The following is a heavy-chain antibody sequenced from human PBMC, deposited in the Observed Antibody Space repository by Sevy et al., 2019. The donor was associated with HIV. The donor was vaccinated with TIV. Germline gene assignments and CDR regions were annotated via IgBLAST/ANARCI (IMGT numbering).Heavy chain of an antibody. V-gene: IGHV5-51*01. Sequence: GESLKISCKGSGYSFTSYWIGWVRQMPGKGLEWMGIIYPGDSDTRYSPSFQGQVTISANKSISTAYLQWSSLKASDTAMYYCARGQSYYDSSGYYYRDNWFDPWGQGTLVTVSS. J-gene: IGHJ5*02. CDR3: ARGQSYYDSSGYYYRDNWFDP. D-gene: IGHD3-22*01. CDR1: GYSFTSYW. CDR2: IYPGDSDT.